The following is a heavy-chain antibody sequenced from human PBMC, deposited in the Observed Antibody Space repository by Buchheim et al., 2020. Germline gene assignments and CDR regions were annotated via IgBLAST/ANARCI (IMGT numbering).Heavy chain of an antibody. Sequence: QVQLQEPGPGLVKPSETLSLTCTVSGGSISNYYWNWIRQPPGKEMEWIGYIYSSGNTNYNPSLKSRVTISIDTSNNQFSLRLSSVTAADTAVYYCARSPRIASRENWFDPWGQGTL. V-gene: IGHV4-59*08. D-gene: IGHD6-13*01. CDR1: GGSISNYY. J-gene: IGHJ5*02. CDR2: IYSSGNT. CDR3: ARSPRIASRENWFDP.